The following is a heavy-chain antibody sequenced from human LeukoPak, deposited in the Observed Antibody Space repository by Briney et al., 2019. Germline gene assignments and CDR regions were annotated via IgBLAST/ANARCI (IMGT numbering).Heavy chain of an antibody. CDR1: GFTFSSYG. V-gene: IGHV3-33*01. CDR2: IWYDGSNK. CDR3: ARDDYYDSSGNLDY. J-gene: IGHJ4*02. D-gene: IGHD3-22*01. Sequence: PGGSLRLSCAASGFTFSSYGMHWVRQAPGKGLEWVAVIWYDGSNKYYADSVKGRFTISRDNSKNTLYLQMNSLRAEDTAVYYCARDDYYDSSGNLDYWGQGTLVTVSS.